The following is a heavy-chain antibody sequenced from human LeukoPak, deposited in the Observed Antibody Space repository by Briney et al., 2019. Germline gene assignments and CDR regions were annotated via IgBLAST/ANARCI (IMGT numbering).Heavy chain of an antibody. Sequence: PSQTLSLTCTVSGGSISSGDYYWSWIRQPPGKGLEWIAYMYYSGSTCYNPSLKSRVTMSADTSKNQLSLKLSSVTAADTAVYYCARPYYYDSRIDPWGQGILVTVSS. CDR3: ARPYYYDSRIDP. J-gene: IGHJ5*02. V-gene: IGHV4-30-4*01. D-gene: IGHD3-22*01. CDR2: MYYSGST. CDR1: GGSISSGDYY.